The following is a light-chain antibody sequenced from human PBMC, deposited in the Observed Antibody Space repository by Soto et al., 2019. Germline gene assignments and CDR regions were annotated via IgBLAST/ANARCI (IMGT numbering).Light chain of an antibody. CDR1: QSISSW. CDR2: DAS. CDR3: QQYNSYWWK. V-gene: IGKV1-5*01. J-gene: IGKJ1*01. Sequence: DIQMAQSPCTLSASVGDRVTITWRASQSISSWLAWYQQKPGKAPKLLIYDASSLESGVPSRFSGSGSGTEFTLTISSLQPDDFATYYCQQYNSYWWKFGQGTKVDIK.